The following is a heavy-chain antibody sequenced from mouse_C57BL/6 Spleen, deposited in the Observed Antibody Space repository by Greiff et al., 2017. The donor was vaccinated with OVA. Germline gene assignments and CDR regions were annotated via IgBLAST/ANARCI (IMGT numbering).Heavy chain of an antibody. Sequence: VQLQQSGAELVRPGASVTLSCTASGYTFTDYEMHWVKQTPVHGLEWIGAIGPETGGTAYNQTVKGPAILSADNSSSTAYMELRSLTAEDAADYYCTREDAHAWFAYWGQGTLVTVSA. CDR1: GYTFTDYE. J-gene: IGHJ3*01. V-gene: IGHV1-15*01. CDR3: TREDAHAWFAY. CDR2: IGPETGGT.